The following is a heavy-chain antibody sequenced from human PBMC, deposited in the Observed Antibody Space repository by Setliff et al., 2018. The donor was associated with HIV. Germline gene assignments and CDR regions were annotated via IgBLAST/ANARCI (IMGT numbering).Heavy chain of an antibody. V-gene: IGHV4-59*01. D-gene: IGHD3-22*01. CDR1: GASISSDS. CDR2: ILNREIT. CDR3: ASRVYYYDSNNFLREEGFDP. J-gene: IGHJ5*02. Sequence: PSETLSLTCTVSGASISSDSRSWIRQSPGKGLEWIGFILNREITNYNPSLQSRVTISVDTSKNQFSLKLSSVTAADTAVYYCASRVYYYDSNNFLREEGFDPWGQGTLVTVSS.